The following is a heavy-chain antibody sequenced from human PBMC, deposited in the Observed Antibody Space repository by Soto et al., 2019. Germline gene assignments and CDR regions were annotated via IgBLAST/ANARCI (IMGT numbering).Heavy chain of an antibody. CDR2: INPKSGGT. Sequence: ASVKVACKASGYSFTDYHIHWVRQAPGQGLEWLGRINPKSGGTSTAQKFQGWVTMTTDTSISTASMELTRLTSDDTAIYYCARGDSTDCSNGVCSFFYNHDMHVWGQGTTVTVSS. CDR3: ARGDSTDCSNGVCSFFYNHDMHV. V-gene: IGHV1-2*04. J-gene: IGHJ6*02. CDR1: GYSFTDYH. D-gene: IGHD2-8*01.